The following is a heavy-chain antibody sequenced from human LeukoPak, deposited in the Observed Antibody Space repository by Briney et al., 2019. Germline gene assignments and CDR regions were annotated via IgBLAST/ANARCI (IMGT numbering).Heavy chain of an antibody. CDR3: AKDRAVGYSPGDDAFDI. D-gene: IGHD2-15*01. CDR1: GFTVSSNE. V-gene: IGHV3-38-3*01. Sequence: GGSLRLSCAASGFTVSSNEMSWVRQAPGEGLEWVSSISGGSTYYADSRKGRFTISRDNSKNTLYLQMNSLRAEDTAVYYCAKDRAVGYSPGDDAFDIWGQGTMVTVSS. CDR2: ISGGST. J-gene: IGHJ3*02.